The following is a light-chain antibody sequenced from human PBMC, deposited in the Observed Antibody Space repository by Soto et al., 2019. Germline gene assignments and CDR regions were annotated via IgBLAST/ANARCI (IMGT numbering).Light chain of an antibody. Sequence: EIVMTQSPGTLSVSPGERATLSCGASQSVSSNLAWYQQKPGQAPRLLIYGASTRATGIPARFSGSGSGTEFTLTISSLQSEDFAVYYCQQYYTTPLTFGGGTKVEIK. CDR3: QQYYTTPLT. V-gene: IGKV3D-15*01. CDR1: QSVSSN. CDR2: GAS. J-gene: IGKJ4*01.